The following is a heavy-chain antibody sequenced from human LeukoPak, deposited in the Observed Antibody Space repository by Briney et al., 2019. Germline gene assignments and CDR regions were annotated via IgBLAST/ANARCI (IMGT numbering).Heavy chain of an antibody. D-gene: IGHD6-13*01. J-gene: IGHJ6*03. CDR2: IIAYNGNT. CDR3: ARTAYSSSWYPTDYYYYYYMDV. V-gene: IGHV1-18*01. CDR1: GYAFTSYG. Sequence: ASVKVSCKASGYAFTSYGISWGRQPPGQGLEWMGWIIAYNGNTNYEQTLQGRVTITTDTSTSTAYMELRSLRSDDTAVYYCARTAYSSSWYPTDYYYYYYMDVWGKGTTVTVSS.